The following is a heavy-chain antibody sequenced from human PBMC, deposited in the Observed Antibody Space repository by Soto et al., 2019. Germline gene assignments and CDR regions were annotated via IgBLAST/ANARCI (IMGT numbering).Heavy chain of an antibody. J-gene: IGHJ6*02. CDR3: ASRLWFGEYYYYGMDV. V-gene: IGHV1-69*01. D-gene: IGHD3-10*01. CDR2: IIPIFGTA. CDR1: GGTFSSYA. Sequence: VQLAQSGAEVKKPGTSVKVSCKASGGTFSSYAISWVRQAPGQGLEWMGGIIPIFGTANYAQKFQGRVTITADESTSTAYMELSSLRSEDTAVYYCASRLWFGEYYYYGMDVWGQGTTVTVSS.